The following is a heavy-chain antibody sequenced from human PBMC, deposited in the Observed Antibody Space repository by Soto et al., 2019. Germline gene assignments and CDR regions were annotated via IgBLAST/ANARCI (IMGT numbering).Heavy chain of an antibody. D-gene: IGHD2-15*01. CDR2: ISAYNGNT. CDR1: GYTFTSYG. CDR3: ARARALNVVVVAANNYYGMDV. V-gene: IGHV1-18*01. J-gene: IGHJ6*02. Sequence: ASVKVSCKASGYTFTSYGISWLRQAPGQGLEWMGWISAYNGNTNYAQKLQGRVTMTTDTSTSTAYMELRSLRSDDTAVYYCARARALNVVVVAANNYYGMDVWGQGTTVTVSS.